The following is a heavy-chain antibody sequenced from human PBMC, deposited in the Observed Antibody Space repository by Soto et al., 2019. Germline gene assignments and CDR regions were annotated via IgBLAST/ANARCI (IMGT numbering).Heavy chain of an antibody. D-gene: IGHD1-26*01. V-gene: IGHV3-23*01. CDR1: GFSFRSYA. J-gene: IGHJ4*02. CDR2: ISAGGDGT. CDR3: ADGGRYPYY. Sequence: VGSLRLSCAASGFSFRSYAMGWVRQAPGKGLDWVSSISAGGDGTYYADSVKGRFTISRDNSKNTVYLQMTSLRADDTAVYYCADGGRYPYYWGPGTLVTVSS.